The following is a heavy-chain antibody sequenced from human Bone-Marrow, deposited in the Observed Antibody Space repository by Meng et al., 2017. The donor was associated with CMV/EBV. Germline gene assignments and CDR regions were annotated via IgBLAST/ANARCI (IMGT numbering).Heavy chain of an antibody. D-gene: IGHD2-2*02. V-gene: IGHV1-69*05. CDR2: IIPIFGTA. CDR1: GGTFSSYD. CDR3: ARIGLCSGTTCYTGDYSSRHFDY. Sequence: SSVKVSCQTSGGTFSSYDIHWVRQAPGQGLEWMGGIIPIFGTANYAQNFQARVTITTDESRSTAYMELSSLRSEDTAVYYCARIGLCSGTTCYTGDYSSRHFDYWGQGTRVTGSS. J-gene: IGHJ4*02.